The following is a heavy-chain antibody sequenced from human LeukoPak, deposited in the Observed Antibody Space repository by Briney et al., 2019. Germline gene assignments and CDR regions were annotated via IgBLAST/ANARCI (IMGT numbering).Heavy chain of an antibody. CDR2: IYYGGNT. CDR3: ARDVYYYDSSGYYYYYYMDV. V-gene: IGHV4-39*07. Sequence: SETLSLTCTVSGGSISSSSYNWGWIRQPPGKGLEFIGSIYYGGNTYYNPSLKSRVTISVDTSKNQFSLKLSSVTAADTAVYYCARDVYYYDSSGYYYYYYMDVWGKGTTVTVSS. CDR1: GGSISSSSYN. J-gene: IGHJ6*03. D-gene: IGHD3-22*01.